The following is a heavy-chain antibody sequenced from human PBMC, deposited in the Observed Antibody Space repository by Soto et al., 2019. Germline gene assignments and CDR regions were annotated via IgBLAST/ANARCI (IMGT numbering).Heavy chain of an antibody. Sequence: QVQLHQWGAGLLKPSETLSLTCGVSGWPLSDYNWNWIRQAPGKGPEWIGEINHKGDTNHSPSLKSRVPMSVDTTKSQFSLKLRSMTAADTAVYYCATTTNFIFEYWGQGALVTVS. V-gene: IGHV4-34*01. CDR3: ATTTNFIFEY. J-gene: IGHJ4*02. CDR2: INHKGDT. D-gene: IGHD2-21*01. CDR1: GWPLSDYN.